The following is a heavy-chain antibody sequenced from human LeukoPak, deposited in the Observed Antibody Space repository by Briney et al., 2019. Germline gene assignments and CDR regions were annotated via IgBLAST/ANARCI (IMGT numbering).Heavy chain of an antibody. V-gene: IGHV4-4*07. Sequence: SETLSLTCSVSGGSVSGYSWSWIRQAAGQGLQWLGRVYINGQTNYDPSLESRVTMSVDTSKNQFSLKLRSVTAADTAVYHCARELRVGSYYPFDYWGQGTLVTVSS. D-gene: IGHD1-26*01. CDR3: ARELRVGSYYPFDY. J-gene: IGHJ4*02. CDR1: GGSVSGYS. CDR2: VYINGQT.